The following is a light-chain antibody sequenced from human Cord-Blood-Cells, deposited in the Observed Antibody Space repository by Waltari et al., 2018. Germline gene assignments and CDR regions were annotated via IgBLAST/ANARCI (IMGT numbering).Light chain of an antibody. CDR1: SSDVGGYNY. V-gene: IGLV2-8*01. CDR2: EAS. Sequence: QSALTPPPSASGSPGQSVTISCTGTSSDVGGYNYVSWYQQHPGKAPKLMIYEASKRPSGVPDRFSGSKSGNTASLTVSGLQAEDEADYYCSSYAGSNNYVVFGGGTKLTVL. CDR3: SSYAGSNNYVV. J-gene: IGLJ2*01.